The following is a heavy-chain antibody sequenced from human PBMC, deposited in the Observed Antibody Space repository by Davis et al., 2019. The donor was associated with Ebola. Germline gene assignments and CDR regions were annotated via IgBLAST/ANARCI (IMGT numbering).Heavy chain of an antibody. D-gene: IGHD3-3*01. V-gene: IGHV4-4*07. Sequence: PSETLSLTCTVSGGSISSYYWSWIRQPAGKGLEWIGRIYTSGSTNYNPSLKSRVTISVDTSKNQFSLKLSSVTAADTAVYYCASRGITIFGVAKSVDYYYMDVWGKGTTVTVSS. J-gene: IGHJ6*03. CDR2: IYTSGST. CDR1: GGSISSYY. CDR3: ASRGITIFGVAKSVDYYYMDV.